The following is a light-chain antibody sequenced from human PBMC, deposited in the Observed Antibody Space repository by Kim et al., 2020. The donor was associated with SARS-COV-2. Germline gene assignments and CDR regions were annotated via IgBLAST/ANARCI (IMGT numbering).Light chain of an antibody. V-gene: IGKV3-15*01. CDR1: QTVVNN. CDR2: AAS. CDR3: QQYNDWPSIT. Sequence: GEKATLSSRASQTVVNNLAWYQQKPGQAPRLFIYAASTRANGIAARCSGSGSGTDFTLTITSLQSEDSAVYYCQQYNDWPSITFGQGTRLEIK. J-gene: IGKJ5*01.